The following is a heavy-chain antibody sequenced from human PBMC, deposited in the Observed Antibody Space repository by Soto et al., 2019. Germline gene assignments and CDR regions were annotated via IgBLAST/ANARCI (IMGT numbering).Heavy chain of an antibody. D-gene: IGHD3-3*01. Sequence: SVKVSCKASGGTFSSYAISCVRQAPGQGLEWMGGIIPIFGTANYAQKFQGRVTITADKSTSTAYMELSSPRSEDTAVYYCARDRNFWSGYSGMDVWGQGTTVTVSS. V-gene: IGHV1-69*06. J-gene: IGHJ6*02. CDR1: GGTFSSYA. CDR3: ARDRNFWSGYSGMDV. CDR2: IIPIFGTA.